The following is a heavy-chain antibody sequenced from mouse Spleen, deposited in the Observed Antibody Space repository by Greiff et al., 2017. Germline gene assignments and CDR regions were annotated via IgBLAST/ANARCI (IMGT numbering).Heavy chain of an antibody. D-gene: IGHD1-1*01. J-gene: IGHJ2*01. V-gene: IGHV1S135*01. CDR1: GYSFTSYY. CDR2: IDPFNGGT. Sequence: VQLQQSGPELMKPGASVKISCKASGYSFTSYYMHWVKQSHGKSLEWIGYIDPFNGGTSYNQKFKGKATLTVDKSSSTAYMHLSSLTSEDSAVYYCARSYGYSFYYFDYWGQGTTLTVSS. CDR3: ARSYGYSFYYFDY.